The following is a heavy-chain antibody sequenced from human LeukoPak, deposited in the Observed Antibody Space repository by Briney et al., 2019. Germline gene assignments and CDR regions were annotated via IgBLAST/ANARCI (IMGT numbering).Heavy chain of an antibody. CDR1: GGSISSYY. CDR2: IYYSGST. Sequence: SGTLSLTCTVSGGSISSYYWSWIRQPPGKGLEWIGYIYYSGSTNYNPSLKSRVTISVDTSKNQFSLKLSSVTAADTAVYYCARSVDTAMVTPGYYFDYWGQGTLVTVSS. D-gene: IGHD5-18*01. J-gene: IGHJ4*02. V-gene: IGHV4-59*01. CDR3: ARSVDTAMVTPGYYFDY.